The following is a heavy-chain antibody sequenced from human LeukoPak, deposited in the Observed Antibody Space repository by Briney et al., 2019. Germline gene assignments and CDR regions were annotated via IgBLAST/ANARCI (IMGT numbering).Heavy chain of an antibody. CDR2: ITSSSSTI. D-gene: IGHD3-16*01. Sequence: GGSLRLSCAASGFTFSSYSMHWVCQAPGKGLEWVSYITSSSSTIYYADSVKGRFTISRDNAKNSLYLQMNSLRAEDTAVYYCARDRGYWFDPWGQGTLVTVSS. CDR3: ARDRGYWFDP. CDR1: GFTFSSYS. J-gene: IGHJ5*02. V-gene: IGHV3-48*01.